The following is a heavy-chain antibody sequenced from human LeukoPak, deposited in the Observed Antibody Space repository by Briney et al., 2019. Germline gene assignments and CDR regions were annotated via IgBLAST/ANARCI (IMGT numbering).Heavy chain of an antibody. CDR2: IFSGGTT. J-gene: IGHJ6*02. V-gene: IGHV3-53*01. CDR3: AREGNYYDMDV. CDR1: GFTVSSNY. Sequence: PGGSLRLSCAASGFTVSSNYMSWLPQAPGKGLEWVSVIFSGGTTYYADSVKGRFTISRDNSKNTPYLQMNSLRAEDTAVYYCAREGNYYDMDVWGQGTTVTVSS.